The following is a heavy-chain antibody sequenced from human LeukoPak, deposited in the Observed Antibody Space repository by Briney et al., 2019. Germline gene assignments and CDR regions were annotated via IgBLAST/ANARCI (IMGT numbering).Heavy chain of an antibody. D-gene: IGHD3-10*01. J-gene: IGHJ4*02. V-gene: IGHV3-21*01. Sequence: GGSLRLSCAASGFTVSSNYMSWVRQAPGKGLEWVSSISSSSSYIYYADSVKGRFTISRDNAKNSLYLQMNSLRAEDTAVYYCARDTMYYGSGSYEPLDYWGQGTLVTVSS. CDR1: GFTVSSNY. CDR3: ARDTMYYGSGSYEPLDY. CDR2: ISSSSSYI.